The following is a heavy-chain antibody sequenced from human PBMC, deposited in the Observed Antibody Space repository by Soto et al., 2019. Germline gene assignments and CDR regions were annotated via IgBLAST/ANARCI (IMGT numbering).Heavy chain of an antibody. Sequence: ASVKVSCKASGYTFTVYYIHWVRQAPGQGLEWMGIINPNGGSTTYAQRFQGRVTMTRDTSTSAVYMEMNSLSAEDTAVYYCARHSASGWYRDFDYWGQGTPVTVSS. D-gene: IGHD6-19*01. CDR2: INPNGGST. V-gene: IGHV1-46*01. J-gene: IGHJ4*02. CDR3: ARHSASGWYRDFDY. CDR1: GYTFTVYY.